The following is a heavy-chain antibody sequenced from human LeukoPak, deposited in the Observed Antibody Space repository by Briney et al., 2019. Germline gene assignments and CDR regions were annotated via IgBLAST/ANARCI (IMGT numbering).Heavy chain of an antibody. CDR3: ARVSYYDSSGYPGPYFDY. Sequence: SQTLSLTCTVSGGSISSGGCYWSWIRQHPGKGLEWIGYIYYSESTYYNPSLKSRVTISVDTSKNQFSLKLSSVTAADTAVYYCARVSYYDSSGYPGPYFDYWGQGTLVTVSS. CDR2: IYYSEST. V-gene: IGHV4-31*03. J-gene: IGHJ4*02. CDR1: GGSISSGGCY. D-gene: IGHD3-22*01.